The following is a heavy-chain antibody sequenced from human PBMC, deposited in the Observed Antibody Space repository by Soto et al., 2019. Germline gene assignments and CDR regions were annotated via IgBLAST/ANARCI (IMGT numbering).Heavy chain of an antibody. CDR1: GFTFSSYS. D-gene: IGHD2-21*02. V-gene: IGHV3-48*01. J-gene: IGHJ6*02. CDR2: ISSSSSTI. CDR3: AKDLVLVVTAIPGNYYYGMDV. Sequence: QPGGSLRLSCAASGFTFSSYSMNWVRQAPGKGLEWVSYISSSSSTIYYADSVKGRFTISRDNSKDTLYLQMNSLRAEDTAVYYCAKDLVLVVTAIPGNYYYGMDVWGQGTTVTVSS.